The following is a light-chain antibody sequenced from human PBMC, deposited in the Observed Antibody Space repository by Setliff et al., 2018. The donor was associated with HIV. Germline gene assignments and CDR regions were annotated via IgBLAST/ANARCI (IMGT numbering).Light chain of an antibody. J-gene: IGLJ2*01. CDR1: SSDVGAYKY. Sequence: QSALTQPASVSGSPGQSITISCTGTSSDVGAYKYVSWYQQHPGKAPKLMIYDVSNRPSGVSNRFSGSKSGNTASLTISGLRAEDEADYYCSSYTRSSTLFGGGTKVTVL. CDR2: DVS. CDR3: SSYTRSSTL. V-gene: IGLV2-14*03.